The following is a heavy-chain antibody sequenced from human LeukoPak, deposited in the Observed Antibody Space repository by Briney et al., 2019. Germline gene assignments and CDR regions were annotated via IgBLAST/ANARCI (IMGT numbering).Heavy chain of an antibody. J-gene: IGHJ4*02. CDR3: ARVFGGYAGRYFDY. CDR1: GGSISSGGYY. CDR2: IYYSGST. D-gene: IGHD5-12*01. V-gene: IGHV4-31*03. Sequence: SETLSLTCTVSGGSISSGGYYWRWIRQHPGKGLEWIGYIYYSGSTYYNPSLKSRVTISVDTSKNQFSLKLSSVTAADTAVYYCARVFGGYAGRYFDYWGQGTLVTVSS.